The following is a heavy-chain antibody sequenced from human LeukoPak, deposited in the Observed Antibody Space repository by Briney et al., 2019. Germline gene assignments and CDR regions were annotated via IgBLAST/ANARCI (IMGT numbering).Heavy chain of an antibody. V-gene: IGHV3-30-3*01. Sequence: GGSLRLSCAASGFTFGQYAWHWVRQAPGKGLEWVALISINGNDKYYAASVKGRFTISRDNSRNTLFLQMNSLRAEDTAVYYCARDLVDTAMVTPIVGAFDIWGQGTMVTVSS. CDR3: ARDLVDTAMVTPIVGAFDI. CDR1: GFTFGQYA. D-gene: IGHD5-18*01. CDR2: ISINGNDK. J-gene: IGHJ3*02.